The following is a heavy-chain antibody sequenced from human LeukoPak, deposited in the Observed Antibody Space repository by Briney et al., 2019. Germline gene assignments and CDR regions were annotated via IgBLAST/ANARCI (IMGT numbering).Heavy chain of an antibody. CDR3: ARGLVRCSSTSCYRGRAFDI. J-gene: IGHJ3*02. V-gene: IGHV4-59*12. CDR2: IYYSGST. D-gene: IGHD2-2*02. Sequence: PSETLSLTCTVSGGSMSPYHWGWLRQPPGKGLEWTGYIYYSGSTNYNPSLKSRVTISVDTSKNQFSLKLSSVAAADTAVYYCARGLVRCSSTSCYRGRAFDIWGQGTMVTVSS. CDR1: GGSMSPYH.